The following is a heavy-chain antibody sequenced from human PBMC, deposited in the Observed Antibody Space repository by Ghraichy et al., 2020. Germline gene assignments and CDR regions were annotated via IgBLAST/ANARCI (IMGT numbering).Heavy chain of an antibody. Sequence: GGSLRLSCAASGFTFSSYWMHWVRQAPGKGLVWVSRINSDGSSTSYADSVKGRFTISRDNAKNTLYLQMNSLRAEDTAVYYCARDSSSWYDYYYYYMDVWGKGTTVTVSS. CDR3: ARDSSSWYDYYYYYMDV. V-gene: IGHV3-74*01. CDR1: GFTFSSYW. J-gene: IGHJ6*03. CDR2: INSDGSST. D-gene: IGHD6-13*01.